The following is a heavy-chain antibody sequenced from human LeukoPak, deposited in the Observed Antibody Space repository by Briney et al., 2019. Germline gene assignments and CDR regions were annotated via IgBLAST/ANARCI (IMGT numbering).Heavy chain of an antibody. Sequence: SETLSLTCTVSGYSISTTYYVGWIRQPPGKGLEWIATISHSGSTYYTPSLRSRLTISLDTSKNQFSLKLTSVTAADTAVYYCARVNAPVATFDYWGQGALVTVSS. D-gene: IGHD2-21*01. CDR1: GYSISTTYY. V-gene: IGHV4-38-2*02. J-gene: IGHJ4*02. CDR2: ISHSGST. CDR3: ARVNAPVATFDY.